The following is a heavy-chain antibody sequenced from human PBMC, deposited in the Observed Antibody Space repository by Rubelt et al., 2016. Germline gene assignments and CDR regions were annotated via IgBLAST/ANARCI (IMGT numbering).Heavy chain of an antibody. CDR2: ISGSGGRT. D-gene: IGHD1-26*01. V-gene: IGHV3-23*01. CDR3: AKDGRGATRLPSHY. Sequence: GLEWVSCISGSGGRTYYADSVKGRFTISRDNSKNTLYLQMNSLRAEDTAVYYCAKDGRGATRLPSHYWGQGTLVTVSS. J-gene: IGHJ4*02.